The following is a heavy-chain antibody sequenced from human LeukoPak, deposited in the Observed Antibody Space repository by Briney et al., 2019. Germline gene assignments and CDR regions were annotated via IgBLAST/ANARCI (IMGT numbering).Heavy chain of an antibody. CDR3: ARDWFRGSGGSCFDY. J-gene: IGHJ4*02. CDR2: IIPIFGTA. V-gene: IGHV1-69*05. D-gene: IGHD2-15*01. Sequence: GSSVTVSCKASGGTFISYAISWVRQAPGQGLEWMGGIIPIFGTANYAQKLQGRVTMTTDTSTSTAYMGVRCVRSGDTAVYYCARDWFRGSGGSCFDYWGQGTLVTVSS. CDR1: GGTFISYA.